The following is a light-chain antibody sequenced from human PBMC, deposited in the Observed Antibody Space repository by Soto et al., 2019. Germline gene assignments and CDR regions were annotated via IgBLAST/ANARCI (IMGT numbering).Light chain of an antibody. V-gene: IGKV1-9*01. CDR1: QGIGSY. CDR2: AAS. J-gene: IGKJ4*01. Sequence: IQLTQSPSSLSASVGDRVTITCRASQGIGSYLAWYQQKPGEAPKLLIYAASTLQSGVPSRFSGSESGTDFALTIRSLQAEDFATYYCQQLSSYPSTFGGGNKVHIK. CDR3: QQLSSYPST.